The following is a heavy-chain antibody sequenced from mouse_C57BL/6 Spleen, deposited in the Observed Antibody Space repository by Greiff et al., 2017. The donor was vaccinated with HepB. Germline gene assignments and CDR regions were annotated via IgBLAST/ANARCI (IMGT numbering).Heavy chain of an antibody. V-gene: IGHV1-81*01. CDR3: ARRDYGNYYWYCDV. J-gene: IGHJ1*03. Sequence: QVQLQQSGAELARPGASVKLSCKASGYTFTSYGISWVKQRTGQGLEWIGEIYPRSGNTYYNEKLKGKAKLTADKSSSTAYMELRSLTSEDSAVYFWARRDYGNYYWYCDVWGTGTTVTVSS. CDR1: GYTFTSYG. CDR2: IYPRSGNT. D-gene: IGHD2-1*01.